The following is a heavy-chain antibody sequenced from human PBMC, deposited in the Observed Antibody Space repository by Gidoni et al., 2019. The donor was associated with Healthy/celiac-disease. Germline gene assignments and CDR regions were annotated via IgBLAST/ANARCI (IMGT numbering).Heavy chain of an antibody. CDR1: GGSVSSGSYY. J-gene: IGHJ4*02. Sequence: QVQLQESGPGLVKPSETLSLTCTVPGGSVSSGSYYWSWIRQPPGKGLEWIGYIYYSGSTNYNPSLKSRVTISVDTSKNQFSLKLSSVTAADTAVYYCARGLAPRATSLYFDYWGQGTLVTVSS. CDR2: IYYSGST. CDR3: ARGLAPRATSLYFDY. V-gene: IGHV4-61*01. D-gene: IGHD1-26*01.